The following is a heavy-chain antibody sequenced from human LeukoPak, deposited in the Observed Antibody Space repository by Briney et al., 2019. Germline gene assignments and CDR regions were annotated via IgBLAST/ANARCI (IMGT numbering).Heavy chain of an antibody. CDR1: GGSTSSFH. CDR2: IYSSGST. V-gene: IGHV4-4*07. Sequence: SETLSLTCTVSGGSTSSFHWSWIRQPVGKGLEWIGRIYSSGSTNYNPSLKSRVTMSVDTSKNQFSLKLSSVTAADTAVYYCAREEPLGSSNDYWGQGTLVTVS. J-gene: IGHJ4*02. D-gene: IGHD6-19*01. CDR3: AREEPLGSSNDY.